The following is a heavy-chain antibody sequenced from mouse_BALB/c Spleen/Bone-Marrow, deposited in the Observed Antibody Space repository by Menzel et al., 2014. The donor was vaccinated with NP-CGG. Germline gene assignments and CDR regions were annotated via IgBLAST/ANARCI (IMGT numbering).Heavy chain of an antibody. V-gene: IGHV5-6*01. CDR1: GFTFSSYG. D-gene: IGHD4-1*02. Sequence: EVQRVESGGDLVKPGGSLKLSCAASGFTFSSYGMSWVRQTPDKRLEWVATINNGGTYTYYPDSVKGRFTISRDNAKNTLCLQMSSLKSEDTARYYCALNWDSAYWGQGTLVTVSA. CDR2: INNGGTYT. CDR3: ALNWDSAY. J-gene: IGHJ3*01.